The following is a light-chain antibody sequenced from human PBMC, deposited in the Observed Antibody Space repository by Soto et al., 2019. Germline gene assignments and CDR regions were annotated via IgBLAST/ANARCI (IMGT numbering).Light chain of an antibody. CDR3: NSSTTSSTLV. CDR1: SSDVGGYNY. J-gene: IGLJ3*02. V-gene: IGLV2-14*03. CDR2: NVS. Sequence: QSALTQPASVSGSPGQSITISCTGTSSDVGGYNYVSWYQHHPGKAPKHLIYNVSDRPSGVSNRFSGSKSGNTASLTISGLQAEDEADYYCNSSTTSSTLVVGGGTKLTVL.